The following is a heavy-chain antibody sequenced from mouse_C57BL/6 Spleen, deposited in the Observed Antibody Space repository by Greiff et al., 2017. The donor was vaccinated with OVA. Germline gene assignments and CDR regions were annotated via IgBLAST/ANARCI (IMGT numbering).Heavy chain of an antibody. CDR1: GYSFTDYN. CDR2: INPNYGTT. CDR3: ARKSYGSKGWYFDV. Sequence: VQLKESGPELVKPGASVKISCKASGYSFTDYNMNWVKQSNGKSLEWIGVINPNYGTTSYNQKFKGKATLTVDQSSSTAYMQLNSLTSEDSAVYYCARKSYGSKGWYFDVWGTGTTVTVSS. J-gene: IGHJ1*03. V-gene: IGHV1-39*01. D-gene: IGHD1-1*01.